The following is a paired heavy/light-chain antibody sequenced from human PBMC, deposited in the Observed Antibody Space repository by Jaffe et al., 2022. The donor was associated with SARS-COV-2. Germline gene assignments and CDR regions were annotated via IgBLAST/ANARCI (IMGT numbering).Light chain of an antibody. J-gene: IGLJ3*02. CDR2: GKN. CDR1: SLRSYY. Sequence: SSELTQDPDVSVALGQTVRITCQGDSLRSYYASWYQQKPGQAPVLVIYGKNNRPSGIPDRFSGSSSGNTASLTITGAQAEDEADYYCNSRDSSGNHWVFGGGTKLTVL. V-gene: IGLV3-19*01. CDR3: NSRDSSGNHWV.
Heavy chain of an antibody. CDR1: GFAFSSYS. J-gene: IGHJ4*02. CDR2: ISYDGSKK. Sequence: QVQLVESGGGVVQPGRSLRLSCAPSGFAFSSYSMHWVRQAPGKGLEWVAVISYDGSKKYYADSVKGRFTISRDNSKNTLSLQMSSLRGDDTAVYYCARLESYSGNDLFDYWGQGTLVTVSS. D-gene: IGHD5-12*01. CDR3: ARLESYSGNDLFDY. V-gene: IGHV3-30*04.